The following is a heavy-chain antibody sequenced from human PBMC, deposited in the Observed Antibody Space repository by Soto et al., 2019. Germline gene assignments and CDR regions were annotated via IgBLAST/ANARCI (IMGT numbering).Heavy chain of an antibody. D-gene: IGHD3-10*01. CDR2: ISSSGSTI. CDR3: ARGGFTAGSPGSN. Sequence: PVGSLRLSCAASGFTFSSYEMNWVRQAPGKGLEWVSYISSSGSTIYYADSVKGRFTISRDNAKNPLYLQMNSLRAEDTAVYYCARGGFTAGSPGSNWGQGPLVTVSS. V-gene: IGHV3-48*03. J-gene: IGHJ4*02. CDR1: GFTFSSYE.